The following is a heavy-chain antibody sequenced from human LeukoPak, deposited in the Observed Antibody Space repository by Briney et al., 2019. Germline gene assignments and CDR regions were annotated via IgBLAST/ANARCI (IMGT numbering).Heavy chain of an antibody. D-gene: IGHD3-16*02. CDR2: IYTSGST. J-gene: IGHJ5*02. Sequence: PSQTLSLTCTVSGGSISSGSYYWSWIRQPAGKGLEWIGRIYTSGSTNYNPSLKSRVTISVDTSKNQFSLKLSSATAADTAVYYCARSYYVWGSYRNNWFDPWGQGTLVTVSS. CDR3: ARSYYVWGSYRNNWFDP. CDR1: GGSISSGSYY. V-gene: IGHV4-61*02.